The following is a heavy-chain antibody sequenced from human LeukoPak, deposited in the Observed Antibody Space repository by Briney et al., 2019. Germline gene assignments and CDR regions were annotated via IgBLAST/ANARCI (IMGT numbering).Heavy chain of an antibody. CDR2: IYYSGST. CDR3: ARGVVAAPQTFDY. CDR1: GGSISDYY. V-gene: IGHV4-59*01. J-gene: IGHJ4*02. D-gene: IGHD2-15*01. Sequence: SETLSLTCTISGGSISDYYWSWIRQPPGKGLEWIGNIYYSGSTNYNPSLKSRVTISVDTSKNQFSLKLSSVTAADTAVYYCARGVVAAPQTFDYWGQGTLVTVSS.